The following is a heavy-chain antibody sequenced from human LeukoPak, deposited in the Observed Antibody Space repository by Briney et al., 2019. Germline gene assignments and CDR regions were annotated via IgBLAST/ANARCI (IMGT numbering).Heavy chain of an antibody. J-gene: IGHJ4*02. D-gene: IGHD6-13*01. CDR2: ISSNGGST. Sequence: GGSLRLSCAASGFTFSSYAMHWVRQAPGKGLEYVSAISSNGGSTYYADPVKGRFTISRDDSKNTLYLQMSSLRAEDTAVYYCVKSPDSSSWYAVFDYWGQGTLVTVSS. CDR1: GFTFSSYA. V-gene: IGHV3-64D*06. CDR3: VKSPDSSSWYAVFDY.